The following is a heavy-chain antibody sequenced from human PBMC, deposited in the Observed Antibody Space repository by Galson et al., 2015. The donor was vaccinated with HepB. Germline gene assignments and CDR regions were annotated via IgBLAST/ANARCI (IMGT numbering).Heavy chain of an antibody. J-gene: IGHJ4*02. CDR1: GYTFTGYY. D-gene: IGHD3-22*01. CDR2: INPSGGST. Sequence: SVKVSCKASGYTFTGYYMHWVRQAPGQGLEWMGIINPSGGSTSYAQKFQGRVTMTRDTSTSTVYMELSSLRSEDTAVYYCAREPADYYDSSGPSIDYWGQGTLVTVSS. V-gene: IGHV1-46*03. CDR3: AREPADYYDSSGPSIDY.